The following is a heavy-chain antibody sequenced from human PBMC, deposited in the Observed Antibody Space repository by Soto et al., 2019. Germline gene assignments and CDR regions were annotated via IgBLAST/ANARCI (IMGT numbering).Heavy chain of an antibody. CDR3: ARDRGSGSYRPYWYFDL. D-gene: IGHD3-10*01. CDR1: GGSISSGGYY. J-gene: IGHJ2*01. Sequence: QVQLQESGPGLVKPSQTLSLTCTVSGGSISSGGYYWSWIRQHPGKGLEWIGYIYYSGSTYYIPSLKSRVTISVDTSKNQFSLKLSSVTAADTAVYYCARDRGSGSYRPYWYFDLWGRGTLVTVSS. CDR2: IYYSGST. V-gene: IGHV4-31*03.